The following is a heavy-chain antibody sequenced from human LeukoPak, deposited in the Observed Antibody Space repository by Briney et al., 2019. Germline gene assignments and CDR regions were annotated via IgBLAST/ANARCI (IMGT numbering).Heavy chain of an antibody. CDR3: GVGSGYYSDY. Sequence: PGGSLRLSCAASGFTFSSCWMSWVRQAPGKGLEWVANIKQDGSEKYYVDSVKGRFTISRDNAKNSLYLQMNSLRAEDTAVYYCGVGSGYYSDYWGQGTLVTVSS. V-gene: IGHV3-7*01. CDR2: IKQDGSEK. D-gene: IGHD3-22*01. J-gene: IGHJ4*02. CDR1: GFTFSSCW.